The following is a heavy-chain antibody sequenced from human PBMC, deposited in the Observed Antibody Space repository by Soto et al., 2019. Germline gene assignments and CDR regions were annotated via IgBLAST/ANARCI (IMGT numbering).Heavy chain of an antibody. CDR3: ARGLGYYDILTGYYAPYYYGMDV. Sequence: PSETLSLTCTVSGGSISSGGYYWSWIRQHPGKGLEWIGYIYYSGSTYYNPSLKSRVTISVDTSKNQFSLKLSSVTAADTAVYYCARGLGYYDILTGYYAPYYYGMDVWGQGTTVTVS. D-gene: IGHD3-9*01. CDR2: IYYSGST. CDR1: GGSISSGGYY. V-gene: IGHV4-31*03. J-gene: IGHJ6*02.